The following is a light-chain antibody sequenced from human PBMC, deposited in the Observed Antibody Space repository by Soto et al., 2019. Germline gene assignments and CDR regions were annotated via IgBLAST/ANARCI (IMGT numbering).Light chain of an antibody. CDR1: SSNIGAGYD. J-gene: IGLJ3*02. V-gene: IGLV1-40*01. Sequence: QSVLTQAPSVSGAPGQRVTISCTGSSSNIGAGYDVQWYQHLPGTAPKLLIHGNTNRPSGVPDRFSGSKSGTSASLAITALQAEDEGDYYCQSYDTTMSSWVFVGGTKVTVL. CDR2: GNT. CDR3: QSYDTTMSSWV.